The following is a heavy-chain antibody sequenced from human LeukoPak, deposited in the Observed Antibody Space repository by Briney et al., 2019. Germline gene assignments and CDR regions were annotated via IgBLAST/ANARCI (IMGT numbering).Heavy chain of an antibody. V-gene: IGHV4-34*01. J-gene: IGHJ4*02. CDR3: ARGSTMVRGVIMRYYFDY. CDR1: GGSFSSYY. D-gene: IGHD3-10*01. CDR2: INHSGST. Sequence: PSETLSLTCTVSGGSFSSYYWSWIRQPPGKGLEWIGEINHSGSTSYNPSLKSRVTISVDTSKNQFSLKLSSVTAADTAVYYCARGSTMVRGVIMRYYFDYWGQGTLVTVSS.